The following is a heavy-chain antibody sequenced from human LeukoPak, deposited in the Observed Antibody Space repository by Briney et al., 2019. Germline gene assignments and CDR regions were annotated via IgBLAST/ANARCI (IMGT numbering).Heavy chain of an antibody. Sequence: PSETLSLTCTVSGGSIRSYYWSWIRQPPGKGLEWIGYIYYGGSTNYNPSLKSRVTISVDTSKNQFSLKLSSVTAADTAVYYCARVVSSGYSDYWGQGTLVTVSS. D-gene: IGHD3-22*01. J-gene: IGHJ4*02. V-gene: IGHV4-59*01. CDR1: GGSIRSYY. CDR3: ARVVSSGYSDY. CDR2: IYYGGST.